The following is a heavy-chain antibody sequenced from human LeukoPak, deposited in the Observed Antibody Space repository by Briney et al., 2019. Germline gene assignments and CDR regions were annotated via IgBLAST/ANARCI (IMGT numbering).Heavy chain of an antibody. J-gene: IGHJ4*02. D-gene: IGHD2-21*02. CDR1: GFTFSSYG. CDR3: ARAPYCGGDCYPVYFDY. CDR2: IRYDGSNK. V-gene: IGHV3-30*02. Sequence: GGSLRLSCAASGFTFSSYGMHWVRQAPGKGLEWVAFIRYDGSNKYYADSVKGRFTISRDNAKNSLYLQMNSLRAEDTAVYYCARAPYCGGDCYPVYFDYWGQGTLVTVSS.